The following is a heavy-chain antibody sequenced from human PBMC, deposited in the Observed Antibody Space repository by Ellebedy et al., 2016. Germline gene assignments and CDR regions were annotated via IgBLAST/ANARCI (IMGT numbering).Heavy chain of an antibody. CDR1: GGSISSYY. CDR2: IYYSGST. CDR3: AREEGDYGDYSMDV. D-gene: IGHD4-17*01. Sequence: SETLSLTXTVSGGSISSYYWSWIRQPPGKGLEWIGYIYYSGSTNYNPSLKSRVTISVDTSKNQFSLKLRSVTAADTAVYYCAREEGDYGDYSMDVWGQGTTVTVSS. V-gene: IGHV4-59*01. J-gene: IGHJ6*02.